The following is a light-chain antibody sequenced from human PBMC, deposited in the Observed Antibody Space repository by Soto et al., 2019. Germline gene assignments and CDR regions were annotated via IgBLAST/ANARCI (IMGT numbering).Light chain of an antibody. CDR3: QKYNSAPL. Sequence: DIRLTQSPSSLSASVGDRVAITCRASQGISNYLAWYQPKPGKVPKLLIYAASTLQSGVPSRFSGSGSGTDFTLTISSLQPEDVATYYCQKYNSAPLFGPGTKVDIK. J-gene: IGKJ3*01. V-gene: IGKV1-27*01. CDR2: AAS. CDR1: QGISNY.